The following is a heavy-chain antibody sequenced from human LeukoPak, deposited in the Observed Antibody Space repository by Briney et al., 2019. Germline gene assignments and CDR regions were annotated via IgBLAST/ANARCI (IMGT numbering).Heavy chain of an antibody. CDR3: ATRTYSSSWYGAFDI. J-gene: IGHJ3*02. D-gene: IGHD6-13*01. CDR1: GYSFSNYW. Sequence: GESLKISCKGSGYSFSNYWFGWVRQMPGKGLEWMGIIYPGDSDTRYSPSFQGQVTISADKSIRTAYLQWSSLKASDSAMYYCATRTYSSSWYGAFDIWGQGTMVTVSS. CDR2: IYPGDSDT. V-gene: IGHV5-51*01.